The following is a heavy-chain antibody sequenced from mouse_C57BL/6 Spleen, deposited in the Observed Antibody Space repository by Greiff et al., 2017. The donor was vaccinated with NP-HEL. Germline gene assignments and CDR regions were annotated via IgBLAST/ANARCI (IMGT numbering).Heavy chain of an antibody. J-gene: IGHJ4*01. Sequence: DVKLQESGGGLVQPGGSMKLSCVASGFTFSNYWMNWVRQSPEKGLEWVAQIRLKSDNYATHYAESVNGRFTISRDDSKSSVYLQMNNLRAEDTGIYYCTSYSNYGGGAMDYWGQGTSVTVSS. CDR1: GFTFSNYW. V-gene: IGHV6-3*01. D-gene: IGHD2-5*01. CDR3: TSYSNYGGGAMDY. CDR2: IRLKSDNYAT.